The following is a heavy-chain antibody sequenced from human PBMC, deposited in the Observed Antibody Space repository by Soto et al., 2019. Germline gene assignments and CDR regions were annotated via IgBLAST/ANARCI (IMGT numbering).Heavy chain of an antibody. CDR2: ISAYNGNT. CDR3: ARVTRILYTRDDMDV. D-gene: IGHD2-8*01. V-gene: IGHV1-18*01. Sequence: ASVKVSCKASGYTFTSYGISWVRQAPGQGLEWMGWISAYNGNTNYAQKLQGRVTMTTDTSTSTAYMELRSLRSDDTAVYYCARVTRILYTRDDMDVWGKGTTVTVSS. CDR1: GYTFTSYG. J-gene: IGHJ6*03.